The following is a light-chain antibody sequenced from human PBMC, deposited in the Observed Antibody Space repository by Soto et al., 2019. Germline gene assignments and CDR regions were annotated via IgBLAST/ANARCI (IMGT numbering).Light chain of an antibody. J-gene: IGLJ3*02. CDR2: EVS. CDR1: SSDVGGYNY. V-gene: IGLV2-14*01. Sequence: QSALTQPASVSGSPGQSITISCTGTSSDVGGYNYVSWYQQHPGKAPKLMIYEVSNRPSGVSNRFSGSKSGNTASLTISGLQAEAEADYYCSSYTSSSTHWVFGGGTQLTVL. CDR3: SSYTSSSTHWV.